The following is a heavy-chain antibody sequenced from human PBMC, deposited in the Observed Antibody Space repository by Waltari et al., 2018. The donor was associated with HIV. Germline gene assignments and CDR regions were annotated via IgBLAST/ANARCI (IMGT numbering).Heavy chain of an antibody. CDR1: GGTFSSYA. V-gene: IGHV1-69*01. CDR3: ARDRINTYDSSRGWFDP. Sequence: QVQLVQSGAEVKKPGSSVKVSCKASGGTFSSYAISWVRQAPGQGLEWMGGIIPIFGTANYAQKFQGRVTITADESTSTAYMELSSLRSEDTAVYYCARDRINTYDSSRGWFDPWGQGTLVTVSS. D-gene: IGHD3-22*01. CDR2: IIPIFGTA. J-gene: IGHJ5*02.